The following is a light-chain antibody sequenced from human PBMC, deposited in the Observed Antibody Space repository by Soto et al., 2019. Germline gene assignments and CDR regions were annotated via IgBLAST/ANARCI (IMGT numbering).Light chain of an antibody. CDR3: HQYRNSSPPP. Sequence: EIVMTQSPATLSLSPGEGATLSCRASQSISNKLAWYQQKPGQAPRLLMYDASTRATDIPARFSGSGSGAEFTLTITSLQFDYFAVYCYHQYRNSSPPPFG. J-gene: IGKJ3*01. V-gene: IGKV3-15*01. CDR2: DAS. CDR1: QSISNK.